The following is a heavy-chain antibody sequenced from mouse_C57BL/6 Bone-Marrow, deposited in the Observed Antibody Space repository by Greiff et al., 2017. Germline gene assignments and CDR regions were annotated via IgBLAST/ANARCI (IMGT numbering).Heavy chain of an antibody. J-gene: IGHJ1*03. CDR1: GFTFTDYY. V-gene: IGHV7-3*01. Sequence: DVQPQESGGGLVQPGGSLSLSCAASGFTFTDYYMSWVRQPPGKALEWLGFIRNKANGYTTEYSASVKGRFTISRGTSQSILYLQMNALRAEDSATNYCARYNSNFVDWYFDVWGTGTTVTVSA. CDR2: IRNKANGYTT. CDR3: ARYNSNFVDWYFDV. D-gene: IGHD2-5*01.